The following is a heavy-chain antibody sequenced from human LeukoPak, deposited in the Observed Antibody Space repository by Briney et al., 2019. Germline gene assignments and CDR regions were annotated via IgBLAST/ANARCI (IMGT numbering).Heavy chain of an antibody. D-gene: IGHD2-2*01. J-gene: IGHJ6*03. V-gene: IGHV4-59*08. CDR1: GGSISSYY. CDR2: IYFTGTT. CDR3: ARLADCLGSSCYAGYFYYYYYMDV. Sequence: SETLSLTCTVSGGSISSYYWTWIRQSPGKGLEWIGYIYFTGTTHYNPSPKSRLSISVDTSNNQFSLRLSSVTAADTAVYYCARLADCLGSSCYAGYFYYYYYMDVWGRGATVTVSS.